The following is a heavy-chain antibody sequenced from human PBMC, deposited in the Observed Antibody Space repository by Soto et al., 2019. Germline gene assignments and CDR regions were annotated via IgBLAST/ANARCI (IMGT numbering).Heavy chain of an antibody. J-gene: IGHJ6*02. V-gene: IGHV3-30*01. CDR3: ARNIFRHPLYYGMDV. CDR2: ISHDETNE. D-gene: IGHD2-21*01. Sequence: PGGSLRLSCVASGFTFNSFGLHWVRQAPGKGLDWVAVISHDETNENYADSVKGRFTISRDNSKNTLYLQMHSLRDDDTAVHYCARNIFRHPLYYGMDVWGQGTTVTVSS. CDR1: GFTFNSFG.